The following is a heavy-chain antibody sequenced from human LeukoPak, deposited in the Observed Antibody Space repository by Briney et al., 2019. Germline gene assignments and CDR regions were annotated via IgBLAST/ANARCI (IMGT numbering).Heavy chain of an antibody. J-gene: IGHJ6*03. CDR2: VDHTGST. CDR3: ARGRVSSSTWYSTYYYYFYMDV. D-gene: IGHD1-1*01. V-gene: IGHV4-59*01. CDR1: GGSISSYY. Sequence: PSETLSLTCTVSGGSISSYYWSWIRQPPGKGLEWIGYVDHTGSTNFNPSLNGRVSISRDTTKNFFSLRLRSVTAADTAVYFCARGRVSSSTWYSTYYYYFYMDVWGKGTTVTVSS.